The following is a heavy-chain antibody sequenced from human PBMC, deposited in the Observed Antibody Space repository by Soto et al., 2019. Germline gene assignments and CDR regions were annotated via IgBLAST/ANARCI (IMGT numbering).Heavy chain of an antibody. CDR2: ISYDGSNK. J-gene: IGHJ4*02. CDR1: GFTFISYA. CDR3: ARGPSSLTRFDY. D-gene: IGHD2-2*01. Sequence: GGSLRLSCAASGFTFISYAMHWVRQAPGKGLEWVAVISYDGSNKYYADSVKGRFTISRDNSKNTLYLQMNSLRAEDTAVYHCARGPSSLTRFDYWGQGTLVTVSS. V-gene: IGHV3-30-3*01.